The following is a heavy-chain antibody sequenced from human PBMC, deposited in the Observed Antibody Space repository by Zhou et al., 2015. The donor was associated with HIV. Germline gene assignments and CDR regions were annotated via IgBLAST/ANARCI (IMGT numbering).Heavy chain of an antibody. J-gene: IGHJ4*02. V-gene: IGHV1-58*01. CDR1: GFTFTSSA. D-gene: IGHD3-22*01. Sequence: QMQLVQSGPEVKKPGTSVKVSCKASGFTFTSSAVQWVRQARGQRLEWIGWIVVGSGNTNYAQKFQERVTITRDMSTSTAYMELSSLRSEDTAVYYCAAYYDSSGYYFDYWGQGTLVTVSS. CDR2: IVVGSGNT. CDR3: AAYYDSSGYYFDY.